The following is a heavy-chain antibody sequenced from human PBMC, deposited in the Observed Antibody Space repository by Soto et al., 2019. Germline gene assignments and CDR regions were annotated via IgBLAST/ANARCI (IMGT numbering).Heavy chain of an antibody. J-gene: IGHJ4*02. D-gene: IGHD1-20*01. CDR1: GFTLNNYW. CDR3: AREASIIIPDVSDV. Sequence: TXRSLRLAFVVSGFTLNNYWITWVRQAPGRGLEWVSSVSRSDYKYYSDSVKCRFTISRDNAKNSASLQMNTLRAEDTAVYYCAREASIIIPDVSDVWGQGSLVTVSS. CDR2: VSRSDYK. V-gene: IGHV3-21*01.